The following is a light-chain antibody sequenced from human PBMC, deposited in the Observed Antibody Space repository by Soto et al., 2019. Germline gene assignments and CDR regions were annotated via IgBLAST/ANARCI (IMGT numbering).Light chain of an antibody. V-gene: IGKV3-20*01. Sequence: EIVLTQSPGTLSLSPGERVTLSFRASQTIGSSHLAWYQQKPGQAPRVLIFAASSRATGIPDRFSGSGSGTDFTLTISRLEPEDFAVYYCQQYGGSPRTFGQGTKVDIK. CDR3: QQYGGSPRT. CDR1: QTIGSSH. CDR2: AAS. J-gene: IGKJ1*01.